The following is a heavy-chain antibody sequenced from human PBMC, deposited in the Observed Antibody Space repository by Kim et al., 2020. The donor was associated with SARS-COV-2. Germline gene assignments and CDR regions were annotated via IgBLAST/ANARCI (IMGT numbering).Heavy chain of an antibody. V-gene: IGHV4-39*01. CDR3: ARHELAAAGTGYFDY. D-gene: IGHD6-13*01. J-gene: IGHJ4*02. Sequence: PSLKSRVTISVDTSKNQFSLKLSSVTAADTAVYYCARHELAAAGTGYFDYWGQGTLVTVSS.